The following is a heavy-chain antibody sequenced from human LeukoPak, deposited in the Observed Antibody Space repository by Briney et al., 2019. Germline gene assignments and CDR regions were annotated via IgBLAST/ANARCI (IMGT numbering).Heavy chain of an antibody. CDR1: GGSISSYY. J-gene: IGHJ4*02. V-gene: IGHV4-59*01. CDR3: ASARLYGSGNYPFDY. Sequence: SETLSLTCTVSGGSISSYYWSWIRQPPGKGLEWIGDIYSSGSTNNNPSLKNRVTISIDTSKNQFSLKLRSVTAADTAVYYCASARLYGSGNYPFDYWGQGTLVTVSS. CDR2: IYSSGST. D-gene: IGHD3-10*01.